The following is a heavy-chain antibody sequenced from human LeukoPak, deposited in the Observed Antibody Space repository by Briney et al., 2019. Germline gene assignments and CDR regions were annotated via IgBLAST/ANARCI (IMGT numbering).Heavy chain of an antibody. CDR2: IYYSGST. V-gene: IGHV4-59*08. CDR1: GGSISSYY. D-gene: IGHD3-3*01. CDR3: ARLRFDRFDP. Sequence: SETLSLTCTVSGGSISSYYWSWIRQPPGKGLEWIGYIYYSGSTNYNPSLKSRVTISVDTSKNQFSLKLSSVTAADTAVYYCARLRFDRFDPWGQGILVTVSS. J-gene: IGHJ5*02.